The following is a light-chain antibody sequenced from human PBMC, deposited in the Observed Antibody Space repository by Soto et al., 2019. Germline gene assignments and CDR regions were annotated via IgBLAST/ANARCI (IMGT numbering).Light chain of an antibody. CDR2: DND. CDR3: GTWDNSLGDGHVV. J-gene: IGLJ2*01. Sequence: QSVLTQPPSVSAAPGQKVTISCSGGSSNIGNNYVSWYQQLPGTAPKLFIYDNDKRPSGIHDRFSGSKSGTSATLGITGHQTREEADYYCGTWDNSLGDGHVVFGGGTKLTVL. V-gene: IGLV1-51*01. CDR1: SSNIGNNY.